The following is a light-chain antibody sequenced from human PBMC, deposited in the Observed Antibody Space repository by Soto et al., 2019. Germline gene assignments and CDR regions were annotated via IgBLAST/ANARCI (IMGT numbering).Light chain of an antibody. V-gene: IGLV2-8*01. CDR2: EVS. J-gene: IGLJ1*01. CDR1: SSDVGGYNY. CDR3: SSYVGTNTYV. Sequence: EPPCASGSPGQAVTISCTGTSSDVGGYNYVSWYQQHPGKAPKLLIYEVSRRPSGVPDRFSGSKSGNTASLTVSGLQAEHEADYYCSSYVGTNTYVFGTGTKVTVL.